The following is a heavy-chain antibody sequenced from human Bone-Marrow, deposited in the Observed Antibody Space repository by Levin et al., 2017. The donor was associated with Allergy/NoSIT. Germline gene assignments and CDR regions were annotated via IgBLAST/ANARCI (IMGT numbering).Heavy chain of an antibody. Sequence: GGSLRLSCAASGFTFSSYGMHWVRQAPGKGLEWVAVIWYDGSNKYYADSVKGRFTISRDNSKNTLYLQMNSLRAEDTAVYYCARDWGDDYGMDVWGQGTTVTVSS. CDR2: IWYDGSNK. CDR1: GFTFSSYG. J-gene: IGHJ6*02. CDR3: ARDWGDDYGMDV. V-gene: IGHV3-33*01. D-gene: IGHD3-16*01.